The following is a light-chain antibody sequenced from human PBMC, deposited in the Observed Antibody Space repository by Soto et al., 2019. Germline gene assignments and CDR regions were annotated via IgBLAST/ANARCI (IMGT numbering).Light chain of an antibody. CDR3: QQSYSTSWT. CDR1: QSVSNNY. Sequence: EIVLTQSPATLSLSPGERATLSCRASQSVSNNYLAWYQQKPGQAPRLLIYGASNRATGIPDRFSGSGSGTDFTLTISSLQPEDFATYYCQQSYSTSWTFGQGTKVDIK. CDR2: GAS. V-gene: IGKV3D-20*02. J-gene: IGKJ1*01.